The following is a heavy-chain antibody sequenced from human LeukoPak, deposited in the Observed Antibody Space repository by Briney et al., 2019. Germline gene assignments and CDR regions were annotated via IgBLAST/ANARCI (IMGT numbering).Heavy chain of an antibody. J-gene: IGHJ5*02. Sequence: LEWIGYIYYSGSTNYNPSLKSRVTISVDTSKSQFSLKLSSVTAADTAVYYCARQTFGWFDPWGQGTLVTVSS. CDR2: IYYSGST. CDR3: ARQTFGWFDP. V-gene: IGHV4-61*07. D-gene: IGHD3-16*01.